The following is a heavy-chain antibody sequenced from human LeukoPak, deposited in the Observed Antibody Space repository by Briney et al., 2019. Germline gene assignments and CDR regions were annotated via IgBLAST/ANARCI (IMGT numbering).Heavy chain of an antibody. Sequence: GGSLRLSCAASGFTFSSYSMNWVRQAPGKGLEWVSYISSSSSTIYYADSVKGRFTISRDNAKNSLYLQMNSLRAEDTAVYYCAIAARPPYYYYYMDVWGKGTTVTVSS. CDR1: GFTFSSYS. J-gene: IGHJ6*03. V-gene: IGHV3-48*04. CDR3: AIAARPPYYYYYMDV. CDR2: ISSSSSTI. D-gene: IGHD6-6*01.